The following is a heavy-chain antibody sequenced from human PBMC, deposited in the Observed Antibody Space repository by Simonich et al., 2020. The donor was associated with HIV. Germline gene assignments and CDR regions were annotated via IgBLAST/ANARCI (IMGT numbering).Heavy chain of an antibody. J-gene: IGHJ4*02. CDR1: GGSFSGYY. Sequence: QVQLQQWGAGLLKPSETLSLTCAVYGGSFSGYYWSWIRQSPGKGLEWIGEISHRGRPNNSPSLKSRVTISVDTSKNQFSLKLNSVTAADTTVYYCARRTTAYFSFWGGFYFDYWGQGTLVTVSS. D-gene: IGHD3-3*01. CDR2: ISHRGRP. CDR3: ARRTTAYFSFWGGFYFDY. V-gene: IGHV4-34*01.